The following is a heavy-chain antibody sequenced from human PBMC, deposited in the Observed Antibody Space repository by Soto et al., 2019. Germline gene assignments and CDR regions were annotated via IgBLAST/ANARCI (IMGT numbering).Heavy chain of an antibody. Sequence: SETLSLTCAVSGGSISSSNWWSWVRQPPGKGLEWIGEIYHSGSTNYNPSLKSRVTISVDKSKNQFSLKLSSVTAAHTAVYYCATARHCSGAICYDPVSSSHWFGSWGQGTMVGVSS. CDR2: IYHSGST. V-gene: IGHV4-4*02. CDR1: GGSISSSNW. CDR3: ATARHCSGAICYDPVSSSHWFGS. J-gene: IGHJ5*02. D-gene: IGHD2-15*01.